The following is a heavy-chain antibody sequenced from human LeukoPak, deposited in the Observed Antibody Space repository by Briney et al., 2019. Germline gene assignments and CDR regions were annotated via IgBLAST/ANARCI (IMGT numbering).Heavy chain of an antibody. CDR3: AQWHTVDY. CDR2: IGGSGGNT. CDR1: GFTFSSAP. J-gene: IGHJ4*02. V-gene: IGHV3-23*01. Sequence: GGSLRLSCAASGFTFSSAPMSWVRQAPGKGLEWVSVIGGSGGNTNYADSVRGRFTISRDNSKNTPYLQMNSLRAEDTAVYYCAQWHTVDYWGQGTLVTVSS. D-gene: IGHD2-8*01.